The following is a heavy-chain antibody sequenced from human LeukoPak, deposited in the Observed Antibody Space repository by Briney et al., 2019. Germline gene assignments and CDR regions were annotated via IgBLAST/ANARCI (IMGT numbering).Heavy chain of an antibody. CDR3: AKVGVAGGYYWFDP. J-gene: IGHJ5*02. Sequence: PGGSLRLSCAASGFTVSSNYMSWVRQAPGKGLEWVSVIYSGGSTYYADSVKGRFTISRDNSKNTLYLQVNSLRAEDTAVYYCAKVGVAGGYYWFDPWGQGTLVTVSS. CDR2: IYSGGST. D-gene: IGHD6-19*01. CDR1: GFTVSSNY. V-gene: IGHV3-53*01.